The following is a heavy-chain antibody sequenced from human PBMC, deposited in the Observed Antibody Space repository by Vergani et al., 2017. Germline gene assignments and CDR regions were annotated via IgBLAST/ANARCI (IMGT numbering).Heavy chain of an antibody. J-gene: IGHJ4*02. Sequence: QVQLVESGGGVVQPGGSLRLSCAASGFTFSSYGMHWVRQAPGKGLEWVAFIRYDGSNKYYADSVKGRFTISRDNSKNTLYLQMNSLRAEDTAVYYCARDREIYGSGSYWLYFDYWGQGTLVTVSS. CDR1: GFTFSSYG. CDR2: IRYDGSNK. V-gene: IGHV3-30*02. D-gene: IGHD3-10*01. CDR3: ARDREIYGSGSYWLYFDY.